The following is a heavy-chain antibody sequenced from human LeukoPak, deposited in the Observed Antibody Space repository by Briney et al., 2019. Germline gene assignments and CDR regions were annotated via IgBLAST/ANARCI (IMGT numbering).Heavy chain of an antibody. CDR2: IYYRGST. CDR1: GGSISSGGYF. D-gene: IGHD3-22*01. Sequence: SETLSLTCTVSGGSISSGGYFWSWIPQHPGKGLEWIGYIYYRGSTYDNPSLKSPVTISVDTSKNQFSLKLSCVSAADTAVYYWARAAGIVVVRGPLAVWGQRRMVTV. V-gene: IGHV4-31*01. J-gene: IGHJ3*01. CDR3: ARAAGIVVVRGPLAV.